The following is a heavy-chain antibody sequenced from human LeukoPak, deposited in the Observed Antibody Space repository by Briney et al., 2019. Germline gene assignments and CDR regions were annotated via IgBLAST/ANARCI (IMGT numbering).Heavy chain of an antibody. Sequence: GGSLRLSCAPSAFTFSSYGIHWVRQAPGKGLEWVAFIRYDGSTKYHADSVKGRFTISRDNSKNTLYLQMNSLRAEDTAVYYCAKDSTTTSIVGATTIDYWGQGTLVTVS. CDR1: AFTFSSYG. V-gene: IGHV3-30*02. D-gene: IGHD1-26*01. CDR2: IRYDGSTK. CDR3: AKDSTTTSIVGATTIDY. J-gene: IGHJ4*02.